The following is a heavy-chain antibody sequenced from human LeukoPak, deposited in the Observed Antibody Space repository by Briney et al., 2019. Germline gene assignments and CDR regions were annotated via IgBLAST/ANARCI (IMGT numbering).Heavy chain of an antibody. CDR3: KTTGNDY. D-gene: IGHD1-1*01. CDR1: GGTFSSYA. J-gene: IGHJ4*02. CDR2: IIPIFGTA. Sequence: ASVKVSCKASGGTFSSYAISWVRQAPGQGLEWMGGIIPIFGTANYAQKFQGRVIMTRDTAINTAYMELHSLRSEDTAVYYLKTTGNDYWGQGTLVTVSS. V-gene: IGHV1-69*05.